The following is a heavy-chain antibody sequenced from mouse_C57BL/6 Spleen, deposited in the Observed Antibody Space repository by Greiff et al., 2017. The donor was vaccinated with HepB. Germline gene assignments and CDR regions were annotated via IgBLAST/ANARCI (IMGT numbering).Heavy chain of an antibody. D-gene: IGHD2-3*01. V-gene: IGHV1-54*01. Sequence: QVQLQQSGAELVRPGTSVKVSCKASGYSFTNYLIEWVKQRPGQGLEWIGVINPGSGGTNYNEKLKGKATLTADKSSSTAYMQLSSLTSEDSAVYFVARGGYYAFDYWGQGTTLTVSS. J-gene: IGHJ2*01. CDR2: INPGSGGT. CDR3: ARGGYYAFDY. CDR1: GYSFTNYL.